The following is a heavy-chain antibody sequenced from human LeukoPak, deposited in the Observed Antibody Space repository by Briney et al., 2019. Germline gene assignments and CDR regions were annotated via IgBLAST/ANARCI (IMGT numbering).Heavy chain of an antibody. CDR1: GFTFSRSW. CDR3: SRSLNF. J-gene: IGHJ4*02. Sequence: GGSLRLSCAPSGFTFSRSWMDWVRQAPGKGLEWVANIKEDGSETHYVDSAKGRFTISRDNAKNSLFLQVDNLRVEDTAIYYCSRSLNFWGQGTLVTVSP. CDR2: IKEDGSET. V-gene: IGHV3-7*01.